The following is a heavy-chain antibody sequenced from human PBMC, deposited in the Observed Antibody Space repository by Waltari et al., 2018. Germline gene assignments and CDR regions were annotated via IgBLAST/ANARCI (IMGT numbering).Heavy chain of an antibody. CDR1: GYTFTRSY. V-gene: IGHV1-46*01. J-gene: IGHJ5*02. D-gene: IGHD3-22*01. CDR3: ARVIGDYYDSSGSGARFDP. Sequence: QVQLVQSGAEVKTPGASVKVSCKASGYTFTRSYMPSVTQSPGHGLEWMGIINPSGGSTSYAQKCQGRVTMTRDTSTSTVYMELSSLRSEDTAVYYCARVIGDYYDSSGSGARFDPWGQGTLVTVSS. CDR2: INPSGGST.